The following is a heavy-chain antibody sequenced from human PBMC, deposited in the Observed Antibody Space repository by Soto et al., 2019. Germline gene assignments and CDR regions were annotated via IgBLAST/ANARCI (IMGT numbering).Heavy chain of an antibody. D-gene: IGHD2-15*01. CDR3: ARLTVAAMSAFDI. CDR2: ISSSSSYI. Sequence: VQLVESGGGLVKPGGSLRLSCAASGFTFSSYSMNWVRQAPGKGLEWVSSISSSSSYIYYADSVKGRFTISRDNAKNSLYLQMNSLRAEDTAVYYCARLTVAAMSAFDIWGQGTMVTVSS. V-gene: IGHV3-21*01. J-gene: IGHJ3*02. CDR1: GFTFSSYS.